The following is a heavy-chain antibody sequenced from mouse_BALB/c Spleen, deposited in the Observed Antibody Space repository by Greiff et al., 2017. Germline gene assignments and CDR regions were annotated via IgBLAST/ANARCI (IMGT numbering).Heavy chain of an antibody. J-gene: IGHJ3*01. Sequence: EVKLMESGPGLVKPSQSLSLTCTVTGYSITSDYAWNWIRQFPGNKLEWLGYISYSGSTSYNPSLKSRISITRDTSKNQFFLQLNSVTTEDTATYYCARLGLRQGAWFAYWGQGTLVTVSA. D-gene: IGHD2-4*01. CDR3: ARLGLRQGAWFAY. V-gene: IGHV3-2*02. CDR1: GYSITSDYA. CDR2: ISYSGST.